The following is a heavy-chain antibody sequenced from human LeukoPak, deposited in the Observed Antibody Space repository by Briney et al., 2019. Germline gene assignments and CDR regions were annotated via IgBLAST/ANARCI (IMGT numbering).Heavy chain of an antibody. V-gene: IGHV3-13*01. D-gene: IGHD3-22*01. CDR1: GFTFSSYD. Sequence: PGGSLRLSCAASGFTFSSYDMHWVRQATGKGLEWVSAIGTAGDTYYPGSVKGRFTISRDNAKNSLYLQMNSLRDEDTAVYYCARDPSESYYYDSSGYHTPYGFDPWGQGTLVTVSS. CDR2: IGTAGDT. CDR3: ARDPSESYYYDSSGYHTPYGFDP. J-gene: IGHJ5*02.